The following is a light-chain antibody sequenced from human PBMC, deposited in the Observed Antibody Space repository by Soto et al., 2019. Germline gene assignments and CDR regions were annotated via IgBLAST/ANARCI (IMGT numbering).Light chain of an antibody. J-gene: IGLJ1*01. CDR3: QSYGTSLSGLYV. V-gene: IGLV1-40*01. Sequence: QSVLTQPPSLSGAPGQRVIISCTGSSSNIGAGRDVHWYRQFPGEAPKFLISDSNHRPSGVPDRFSVSKSGASASLAITGLRPEDEGDYFCQSYGTSLSGLYVFGTGTKLTVL. CDR2: DSN. CDR1: SSNIGAGRD.